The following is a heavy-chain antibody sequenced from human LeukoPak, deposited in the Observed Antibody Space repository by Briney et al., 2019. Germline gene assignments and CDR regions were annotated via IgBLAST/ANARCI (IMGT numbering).Heavy chain of an antibody. CDR1: GYTLTELS. V-gene: IGHV1-24*01. CDR2: FDPEDGET. CDR3: ATVFWMPAAMRYYYDSSGYRYFQH. D-gene: IGHD3-22*01. J-gene: IGHJ1*01. Sequence: GASVKVSCKVSGYTLTELSMHWVRQAPGKGLEWMGGFDPEDGETIYAQKFQGRVTMTEDTSTDTAYMELSSLRSEDTAVYYCATVFWMPAAMRYYYDSSGYRYFQHWGQGTLVTVSS.